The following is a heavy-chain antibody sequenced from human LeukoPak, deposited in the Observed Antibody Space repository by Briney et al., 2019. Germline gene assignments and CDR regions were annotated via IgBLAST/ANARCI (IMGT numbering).Heavy chain of an antibody. D-gene: IGHD1-1*01. Sequence: GGSLRLSCAASGFTFSDNYRTWIRQAPGKGLEWVSYISSSGGTIYYADSVKGRFTISRDNAKNSLYLQMNGLRDDDTAVYYCARGWSTTRNNWFDPWGQGALVTVSS. CDR2: ISSSGGTI. J-gene: IGHJ5*02. V-gene: IGHV3-11*01. CDR3: ARGWSTTRNNWFDP. CDR1: GFTFSDNY.